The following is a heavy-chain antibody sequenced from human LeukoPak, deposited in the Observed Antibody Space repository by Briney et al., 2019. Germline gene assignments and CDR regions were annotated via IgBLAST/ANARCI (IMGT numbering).Heavy chain of an antibody. CDR1: GFTFSSYS. D-gene: IGHD5-12*01. CDR3: ASTLDIVATIEGDY. J-gene: IGHJ4*02. Sequence: GGSLRLSCAASGFTFSSYSMNWVRQAPGKGLEWVSYISSSSSTIYCADSVKGRFTISRDNAKNSLYLQMNSLRAEDTAVYYCASTLDIVATIEGDYWGQGTLVTVSS. CDR2: ISSSSSTI. V-gene: IGHV3-48*01.